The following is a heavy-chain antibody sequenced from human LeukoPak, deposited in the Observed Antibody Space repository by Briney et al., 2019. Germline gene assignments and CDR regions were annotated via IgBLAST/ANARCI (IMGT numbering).Heavy chain of an antibody. D-gene: IGHD2-21*02. Sequence: GGSLRLSCAASGFSINHYYMTWIRQTPGKGLDWVSVIYTGGSTNYGDSVKGRFTISRDNSKNTLYLQMNSLRADDTAIYYCARGQSYCGADCYSDWGQGTLVTVSS. CDR1: GFSINHYY. CDR2: IYTGGST. V-gene: IGHV3-66*01. CDR3: ARGQSYCGADCYSD. J-gene: IGHJ4*02.